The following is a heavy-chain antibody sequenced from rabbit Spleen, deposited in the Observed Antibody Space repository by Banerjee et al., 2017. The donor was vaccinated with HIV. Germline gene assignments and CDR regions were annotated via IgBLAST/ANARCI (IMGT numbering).Heavy chain of an antibody. CDR2: IYAGSSAYT. J-gene: IGHJ6*01. Sequence: QEQLEESGGGLVKPEGSLTVTCTASGFSFSDGYWMCWVRQAPGKGPEWIACIYAGSSAYTNYASWAKGRFTISKTSSTTVTLQMTRLTAADTATYFCARDAATSFSSYGMDLWGQGTLVTVS. V-gene: IGHV1S45*01. CDR1: GFSFSDGYW. D-gene: IGHD8-1*01. CDR3: ARDAATSFSSYGMDL.